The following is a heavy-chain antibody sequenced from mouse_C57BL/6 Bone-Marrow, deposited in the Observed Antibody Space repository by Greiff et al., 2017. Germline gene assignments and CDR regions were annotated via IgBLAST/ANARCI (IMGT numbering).Heavy chain of an antibody. CDR2: IYPRSGNT. D-gene: IGHD1-1*01. CDR3: ASGGDYYGSSYFWYFDV. CDR1: GYTFTSYG. J-gene: IGHJ1*03. Sequence: VQLQQSGAELARPGASVKLSCKASGYTFTSYGISWVKQRTGQGLEWIGEIYPRSGNTYYNEKFKGKATLTADKSSSTAYIELRSLTSEDSAVYFCASGGDYYGSSYFWYFDVWGTGTTVTVSS. V-gene: IGHV1-81*01.